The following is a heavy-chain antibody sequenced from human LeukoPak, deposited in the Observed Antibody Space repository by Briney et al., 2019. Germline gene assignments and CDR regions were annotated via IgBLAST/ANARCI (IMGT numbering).Heavy chain of an antibody. CDR1: GFTFSSYG. Sequence: GGSLRLSCAASGFTFSSYGMHWVRQAPGKGLEWVAFIRYDGSSKYYADCVKGRFTISRDNSKNTLYLQMNSLRAEDTAVYYCARGRTYYYDSSGYLQSDYWGQGTLVTVSS. D-gene: IGHD3-22*01. V-gene: IGHV3-30*02. J-gene: IGHJ4*02. CDR3: ARGRTYYYDSSGYLQSDY. CDR2: IRYDGSSK.